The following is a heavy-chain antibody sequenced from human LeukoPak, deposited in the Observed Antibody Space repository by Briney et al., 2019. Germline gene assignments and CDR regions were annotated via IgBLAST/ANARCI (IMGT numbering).Heavy chain of an antibody. J-gene: IGHJ6*03. CDR1: GFTFSSYW. CDR3: ARVGYSSSWYDLAYYYYYMDV. Sequence: GGSLRLSCAASGFTFSSYWMSWVRQAPGKGLEWVANIKQDGSEKYYVDSVKGRFTISRDNAKNSLYLQMNSLRAEDTAVYYCARVGYSSSWYDLAYYYYYMDVWGKGTTVTISS. D-gene: IGHD6-13*01. CDR2: IKQDGSEK. V-gene: IGHV3-7*01.